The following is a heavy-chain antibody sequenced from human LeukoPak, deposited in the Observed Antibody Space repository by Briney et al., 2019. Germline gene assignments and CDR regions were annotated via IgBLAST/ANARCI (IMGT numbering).Heavy chain of an antibody. CDR2: LQYDGNNK. CDR1: GFTFSDYA. CDR3: AREKYGDYVSDY. V-gene: IGHV3-30*02. Sequence: GGSLRLSCAVSGFTFSDYAMHWVRQAPGKGLEWVALLQYDGNNKYYVDSVKGRFTISRDNAKNSLYLQMNSLRAEDTAVYYCAREKYGDYVSDYWGQGTLVTVSS. D-gene: IGHD4-17*01. J-gene: IGHJ4*02.